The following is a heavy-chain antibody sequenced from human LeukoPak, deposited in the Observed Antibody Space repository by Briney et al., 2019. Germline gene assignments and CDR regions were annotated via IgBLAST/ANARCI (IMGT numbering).Heavy chain of an antibody. CDR2: IFSGGST. D-gene: IGHD3-3*01. J-gene: IGHJ6*02. CDR3: GSTQGGWSGYYGMDV. CDR1: GFTVSANY. V-gene: IGHV3-53*01. Sequence: TGGSLRLSCAASGFTVSANYMSWVRQAPGKGLEWVSVIFSGGSTYYADSVKGRFSISRDNSKNTLYLQMNSLRAEDTAVYYCGSTQGGWSGYYGMDVWGQGTTVTVSS.